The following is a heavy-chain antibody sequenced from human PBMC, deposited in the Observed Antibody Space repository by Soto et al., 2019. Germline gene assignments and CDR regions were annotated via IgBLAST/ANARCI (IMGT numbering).Heavy chain of an antibody. Sequence: QVQLQESGPGLAKPSETLSLTCSVSGGSVSGGSYQWTWIRQAPGKGLEWIGYVHFSGGTNYNPSLESRVTISIDTSRDQFSLKLTSPTAADTAVYFCARDNMATFDYHYYGMDVWGQGTTVTVSS. CDR1: GGSVSGGSYQ. CDR3: ARDNMATFDYHYYGMDV. J-gene: IGHJ6*02. CDR2: VHFSGGT. D-gene: IGHD5-12*01. V-gene: IGHV4-61*01.